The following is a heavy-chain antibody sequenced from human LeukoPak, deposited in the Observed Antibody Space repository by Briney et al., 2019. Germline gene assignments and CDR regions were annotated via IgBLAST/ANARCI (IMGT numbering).Heavy chain of an antibody. Sequence: SETLSLTCTVSGGSISSSSYYWGWIRQPPGTGLEWLGSIYHSGSTYYNPSLKSRVTISVDTSKNQFSLKLSSVTAADTAVYYCALWTLWFGEFGAFDIWGQGTMVTVSS. D-gene: IGHD3-10*01. V-gene: IGHV4-39*07. CDR2: IYHSGST. CDR1: GGSISSSSYY. J-gene: IGHJ3*02. CDR3: ALWTLWFGEFGAFDI.